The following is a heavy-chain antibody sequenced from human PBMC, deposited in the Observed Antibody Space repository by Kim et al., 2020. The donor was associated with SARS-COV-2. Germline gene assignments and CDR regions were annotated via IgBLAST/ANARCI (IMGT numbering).Heavy chain of an antibody. J-gene: IGHJ4*02. D-gene: IGHD2-15*01. CDR3: ARGVNFRIWAYDY. V-gene: IGHV1-18*01. Sequence: NYAQKLQSSVTMTTDTSKSTAYMELRSLRSDDTAVYYCARGVNFRIWAYDYWGQGTLVTVSS.